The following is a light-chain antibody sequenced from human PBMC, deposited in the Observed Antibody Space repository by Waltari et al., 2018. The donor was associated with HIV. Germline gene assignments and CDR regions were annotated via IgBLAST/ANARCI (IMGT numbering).Light chain of an antibody. CDR3: QSTDSSGTYVV. CDR1: ALPNQY. Sequence: SYELTQPPSLSVSPGRPASITCSGDALPNQYAYWYQQEAGQAPVLIIYKDSERPSGIPERFSGSSSGTTVTLTISGVQAEDEADYYCQSTDSSGTYVVFGGGTKVTVL. J-gene: IGLJ2*01. V-gene: IGLV3-25*03. CDR2: KDS.